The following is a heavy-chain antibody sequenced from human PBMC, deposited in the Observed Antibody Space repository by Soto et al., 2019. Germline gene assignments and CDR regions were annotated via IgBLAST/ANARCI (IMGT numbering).Heavy chain of an antibody. D-gene: IGHD3-3*01. CDR2: INAGNGNT. CDR3: AREPKSHYDFWSGPYYYMDV. V-gene: IGHV1-3*01. CDR1: GYTFTSYA. Sequence: GASVKVSCKASGYTFTSYAMHWVRQAPGQRLEWMGWINAGNGNTKYSQKFQGRVTITRDTSASTAYMELSSLRSEDTAVYYCAREPKSHYDFWSGPYYYMDVWGKGTTVTVSS. J-gene: IGHJ6*03.